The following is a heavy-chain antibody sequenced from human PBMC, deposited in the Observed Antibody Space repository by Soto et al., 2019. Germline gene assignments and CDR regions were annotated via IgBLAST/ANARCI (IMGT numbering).Heavy chain of an antibody. CDR3: ARGHTGAHFDH. CDR1: GFTFSSYA. Sequence: EVQLVESGGGLVQPGGSLRLSCAASGFTFSSYAMHWVRQAPGKGLEYVSGISLNGGSTYYADSVEGRFTISRDNSKSTLYLQMGSLRAEDLAVYYCARGHTGAHFDHWGQGALVTVSS. CDR2: ISLNGGST. V-gene: IGHV3-64*07. J-gene: IGHJ4*02. D-gene: IGHD3-10*01.